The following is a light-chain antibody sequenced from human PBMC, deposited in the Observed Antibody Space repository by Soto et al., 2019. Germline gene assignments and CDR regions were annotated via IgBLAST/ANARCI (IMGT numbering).Light chain of an antibody. CDR3: MQGTQYRPYT. V-gene: IGKV2-24*01. CDR2: KVS. Sequence: DIVLTQTPLSSPVTLGQPASISCRSSQSLVHSDGNTYLSWLQQRPGQPPRLLIYKVSNRFSGGLQRFSGSGSVTDFTLKLSRVQAEDVGVYYCMQGTQYRPYTFGQRTKLEIK. J-gene: IGKJ2*01. CDR1: QSLVHSDGNTY.